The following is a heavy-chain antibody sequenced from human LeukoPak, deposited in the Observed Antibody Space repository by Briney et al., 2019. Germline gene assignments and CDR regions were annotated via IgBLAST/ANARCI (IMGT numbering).Heavy chain of an antibody. CDR3: ARESNTNGVLADP. CDR2: ISSSSYV. D-gene: IGHD2-8*01. CDR1: GFTFSSYG. V-gene: IGHV3-21*01. Sequence: GGSLRLSCAASGFTFSSYGMHWVRQAPGKGLEWVSSISSSSYVYYADSVKGRFTISRDNAKNSLYLQMNSLRAEDTAVYYCARESNTNGVLADPWGQGTLVTVSS. J-gene: IGHJ5*02.